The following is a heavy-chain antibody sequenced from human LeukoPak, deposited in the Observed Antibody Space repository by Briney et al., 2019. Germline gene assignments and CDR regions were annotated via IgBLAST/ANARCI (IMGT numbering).Heavy chain of an antibody. J-gene: IGHJ4*02. CDR3: GTETAAAALYYFDY. CDR1: GLTFDDYA. CDR2: ISWNSGSI. D-gene: IGHD6-13*01. V-gene: IGHV3-9*03. Sequence: PGRSLRLSCAASGLTFDDYAMHWVRQAPGKGLEWVSGISWNSGSIAYADSVKGRFTISRDNAKNSLYLQMNSLRAEDMALYYCGTETAAAALYYFDYWGEGTLVTVSS.